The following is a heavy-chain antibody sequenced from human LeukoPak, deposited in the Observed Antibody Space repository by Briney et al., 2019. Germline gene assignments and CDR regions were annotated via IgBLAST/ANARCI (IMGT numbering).Heavy chain of an antibody. CDR1: GGTFSNYG. J-gene: IGHJ4*02. D-gene: IGHD6-13*01. V-gene: IGHV1-69*13. CDR3: ARDLVWGISAAAYFDY. CDR2: IIPIFGTT. Sequence: ASVKVSCKVSGGTFSNYGISWVRQAPGQGLEWMGVIIPIFGTTNYAQKFQGRVTITADGSTSTAYMQLSSLRSEDTAVYYCARDLVWGISAAAYFDYWGQGTLVTVSS.